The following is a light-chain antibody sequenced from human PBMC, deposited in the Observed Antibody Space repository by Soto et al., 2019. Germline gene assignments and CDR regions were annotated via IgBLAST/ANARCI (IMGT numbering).Light chain of an antibody. CDR2: GAP. J-gene: IGKJ2*01. CDR1: QNIIKY. V-gene: IGKV1-39*01. CDR3: QQTYTTPYT. Sequence: DIQMTQSPSSLSASVGDRVTITCRTSQNIIKYLNWYQQKPGKAPKFLIYGAPTLQTGVPSRFSGGGSGTDFTLTISSLQPEDFATYYCQQTYTTPYTVGQGTKLDIK.